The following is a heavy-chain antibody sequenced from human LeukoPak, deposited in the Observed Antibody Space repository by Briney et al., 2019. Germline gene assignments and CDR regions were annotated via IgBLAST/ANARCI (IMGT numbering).Heavy chain of an antibody. Sequence: SETLSLTCTVSGGSISSYFWSWLRQPPGKGLEWIGYIYYSVNTNYNPSLKSRVTISVDTSKNQFSLKLSSVTAADTAVYYCARHYGPWGQGTLVTVSS. D-gene: IGHD3-16*01. CDR1: GGSISSYF. CDR2: IYYSVNT. V-gene: IGHV4-59*01. J-gene: IGHJ5*02. CDR3: ARHYGP.